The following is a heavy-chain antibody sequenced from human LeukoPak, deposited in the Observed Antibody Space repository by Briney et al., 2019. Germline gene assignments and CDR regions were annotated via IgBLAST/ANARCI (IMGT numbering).Heavy chain of an antibody. V-gene: IGHV4-4*09. CDR2: IYTFGST. J-gene: IGHJ6*03. Sequence: PSETLSLTCTVSGGSMSGYYWSWIRQPPGKGLEWIGFIYTFGSTKYNPSLKSRLTISGDMSRRQFSLKLTSVTAADTAVYFCARQGGYCSASRCHGGFHYMDVWGKGTTVAVSS. CDR3: ARQGGYCSASRCHGGFHYMDV. CDR1: GGSMSGYY. D-gene: IGHD2-2*01.